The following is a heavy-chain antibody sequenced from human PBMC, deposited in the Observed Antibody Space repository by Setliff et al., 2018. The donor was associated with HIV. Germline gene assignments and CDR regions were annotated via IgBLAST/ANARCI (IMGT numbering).Heavy chain of an antibody. Sequence: SETLSLTCTVSGGSINSGHYYWSWIRQHPGKGLEWIGYVHSTGNTYYNPSLKSRPSISVDTSKSHFSLNLISVTAEDAAVYYCARAQGLEMATVISFDSWGQGTQVTVSS. D-gene: IGHD5-18*01. CDR3: ARAQGLEMATVISFDS. CDR1: GGSINSGHYY. V-gene: IGHV4-31*03. CDR2: VHSTGNT. J-gene: IGHJ4*02.